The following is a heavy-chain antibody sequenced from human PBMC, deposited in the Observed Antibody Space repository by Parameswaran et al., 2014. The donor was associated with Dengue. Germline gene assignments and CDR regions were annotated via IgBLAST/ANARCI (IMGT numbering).Heavy chain of an antibody. CDR3: ASEGLSSGYPLPRY. J-gene: IGHJ4*02. V-gene: IGHV4-59*01. Sequence: WIRQPPGKGLEWIGYIYYSGSTNYNPSLKSRVTISVDTSKNQFSLKLSSVTAADTAVYYCASEGLSSGYPLPRYWGQGTLVTVSS. D-gene: IGHD3-22*01. CDR2: IYYSGST.